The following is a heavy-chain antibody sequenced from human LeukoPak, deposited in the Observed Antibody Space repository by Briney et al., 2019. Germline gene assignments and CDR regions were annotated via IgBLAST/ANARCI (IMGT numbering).Heavy chain of an antibody. V-gene: IGHV3-7*01. CDR1: GFTFSSYW. CDR2: IKQDGSEK. J-gene: IGHJ4*02. Sequence: GGSLRLSCAASGFTFSSYWMSWVRQAPGKGLEWVANIKQDGSEKYYVDSVKGRFTISRDNAKNSLYLQMNSLRAEDTAVYYCAKTSSSSWKYFDYWGQGTLVTVSS. D-gene: IGHD6-13*01. CDR3: AKTSSSSWKYFDY.